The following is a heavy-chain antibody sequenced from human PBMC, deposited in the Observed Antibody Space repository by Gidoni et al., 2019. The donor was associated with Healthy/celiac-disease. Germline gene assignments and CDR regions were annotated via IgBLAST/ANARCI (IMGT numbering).Heavy chain of an antibody. V-gene: IGHV3-7*01. J-gene: IGHJ4*02. D-gene: IGHD3-22*01. CDR3: ARDLYYDSSGYISYYFDY. Sequence: EVQLVESGGGLVQPGGSLRLSCAASGFTFSRYWMSWVRQAPGKGLEWVANIKQDGSEKYYVDSVRGRFTISRDNAKNSLYLQMNSLRAEDTAVYYCARDLYYDSSGYISYYFDYWGQGTLVTVSS. CDR1: GFTFSRYW. CDR2: IKQDGSEK.